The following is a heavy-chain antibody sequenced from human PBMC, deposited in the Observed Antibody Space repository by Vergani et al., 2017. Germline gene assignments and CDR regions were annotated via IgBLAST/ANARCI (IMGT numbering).Heavy chain of an antibody. CDR1: GFTVSSNY. CDR3: ASSKDPGTVDY. CDR2: IYSGGST. D-gene: IGHD2-2*01. Sequence: EVQVVETGGGLVQPGGSLRLSCAASGFTVSSNYMSWVRQAPGKGLEWVSVIYSGGSTYYADSVKGRFIISRDNSKNTLYLQMNSLRAEDTAVYYCASSKDPGTVDYWGEATLVAVSS. J-gene: IGHJ4*02. V-gene: IGHV3-66*01.